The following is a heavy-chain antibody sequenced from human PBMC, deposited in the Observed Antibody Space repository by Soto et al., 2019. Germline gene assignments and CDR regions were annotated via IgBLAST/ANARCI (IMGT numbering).Heavy chain of an antibody. CDR1: GGSISSGDYY. CDR3: AASGYYGSGSYWRRGYYGMDV. J-gene: IGHJ6*02. D-gene: IGHD3-10*01. Sequence: QVQLQESGPGLVKPSQTLSLTCTVSGGSISSGDYYWSWIRQPPGKGLDWIGYIYYSGSTYYNPSLKSRVTISVDTSKNQFSLKLSSVTAADTAVYYCAASGYYGSGSYWRRGYYGMDVWGQGTTVTVSS. CDR2: IYYSGST. V-gene: IGHV4-30-4*01.